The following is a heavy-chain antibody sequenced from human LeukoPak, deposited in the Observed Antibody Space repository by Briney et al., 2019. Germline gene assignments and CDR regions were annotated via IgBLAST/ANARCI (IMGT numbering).Heavy chain of an antibody. CDR2: ISYDGSDK. Sequence: PGGSLRLSCAASGFTFSSCGMHWVRQAPGKGLEWVAVISYDGSDKYFADSVKGRFTISRDNSKNTLYLQMNSLRAEDTAVYYCAKAPRPWVGGATGSRYYFHYWGQGTLVTVSS. CDR3: AKAPRPWVGGATGSRYYFHY. V-gene: IGHV3-30*18. J-gene: IGHJ4*02. D-gene: IGHD1-26*01. CDR1: GFTFSSCG.